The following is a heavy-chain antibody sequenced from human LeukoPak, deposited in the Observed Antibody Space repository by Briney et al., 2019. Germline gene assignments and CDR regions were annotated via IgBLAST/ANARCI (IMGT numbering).Heavy chain of an antibody. V-gene: IGHV3-21*01. Sequence: GGSLRLSCAASGFTFSSYSMNWVRQAPGKGLEWVSSISSSSSYIYYPDSVKGRFTISRDNAKNSLYLQMNSLRAEDTAVYYCARDWGYYYYYGMDVWGQGTTVTVSS. CDR3: ARDWGYYYYYGMDV. CDR2: ISSSSSYI. J-gene: IGHJ6*02. CDR1: GFTFSSYS. D-gene: IGHD3-16*01.